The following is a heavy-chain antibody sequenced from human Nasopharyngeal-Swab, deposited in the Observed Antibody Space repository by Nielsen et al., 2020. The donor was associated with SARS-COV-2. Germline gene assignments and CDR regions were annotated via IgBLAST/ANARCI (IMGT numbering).Heavy chain of an antibody. CDR3: TRVIRIAVAGTLYYYYYYYMDV. D-gene: IGHD6-19*01. CDR1: GFTFGDYA. J-gene: IGHJ6*03. CDR2: IRSKAYGGTT. Sequence: GESLTISCAASGFTFGDYAMSWVRQAPGKGLEWVGFIRSKAYGGTTEYAASVKGRFTISRDDSKSIAYLQMNSLKTEDTAVYYCTRVIRIAVAGTLYYYYYYYMDVWGKGTTVTVSS. V-gene: IGHV3-49*04.